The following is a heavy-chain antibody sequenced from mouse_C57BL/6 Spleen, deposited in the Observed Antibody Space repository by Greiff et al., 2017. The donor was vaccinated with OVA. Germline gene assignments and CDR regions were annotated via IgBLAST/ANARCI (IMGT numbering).Heavy chain of an antibody. CDR3: ARPWNYDYDNYFDY. V-gene: IGHV1-81*01. CDR1: GYTFTSYG. D-gene: IGHD2-4*01. CDR2: IYPRSGNT. Sequence: VQGVESGAELARPGASVKLSCKASGYTFTSYGISWVKQRTGQGLEWIGEIYPRSGNTYYNEKFKGKATLTADKSSSTAYMELRSLTSEDSAVYFCARPWNYDYDNYFDYWGQGTTLTVSS. J-gene: IGHJ2*01.